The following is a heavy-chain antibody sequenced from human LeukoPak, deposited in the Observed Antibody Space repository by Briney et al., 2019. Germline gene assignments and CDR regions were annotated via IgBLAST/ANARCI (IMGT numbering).Heavy chain of an antibody. J-gene: IGHJ6*03. CDR2: ISAYNGNT. D-gene: IGHD3-10*01. CDR3: ARTYIGSGSFFYYYYYYMDV. V-gene: IGHV1-18*01. Sequence: ASVKVSCKASVYTFTSYGISRVRQAPGQGLEWMGWISAYNGNTNYAQKLQGRVTMTTDTSTSTAYMELRSLRSDDTAVYYCARTYIGSGSFFYYYYYYMDVWGKGTTVTVSS. CDR1: VYTFTSYG.